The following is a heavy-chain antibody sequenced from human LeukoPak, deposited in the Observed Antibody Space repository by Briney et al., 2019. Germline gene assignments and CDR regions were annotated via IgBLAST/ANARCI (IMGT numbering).Heavy chain of an antibody. J-gene: IGHJ4*02. V-gene: IGHV4-59*08. Sequence: SETLSLTCTVSGGSISSYYWSWIRQPPGKGLEWIGYIYYSGSTNYNPSLNSRVTIFIDMSKSQFSLKLSSVTATDTAVYYCARLVCGGGSCPAEFDYWGQGTLVTVSS. D-gene: IGHD2-15*01. CDR3: ARLVCGGGSCPAEFDY. CDR2: IYYSGST. CDR1: GGSISSYY.